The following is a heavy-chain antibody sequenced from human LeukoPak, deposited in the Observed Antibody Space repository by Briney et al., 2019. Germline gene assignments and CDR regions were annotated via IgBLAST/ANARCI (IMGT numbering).Heavy chain of an antibody. CDR2: ISSSSTYT. Sequence: GGSLRLSCAASGFTFSSYNMNWVRQAPGKGLEWVSSISSSSTYTYYADSVKGRFTISRDNAKNSLYMQMNSLRAEDTAVYYCARAISMVRGVDYWGQGTLVTVSS. CDR3: ARAISMVRGVDY. V-gene: IGHV3-21*01. CDR1: GFTFSSYN. D-gene: IGHD3-10*01. J-gene: IGHJ4*02.